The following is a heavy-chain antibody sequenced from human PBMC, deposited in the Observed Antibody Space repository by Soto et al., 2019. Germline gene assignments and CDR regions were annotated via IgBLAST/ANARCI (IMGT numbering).Heavy chain of an antibody. V-gene: IGHV3-49*03. CDR2: IRSKAYGGTT. D-gene: IGHD3-10*01. CDR3: TRDYLTYYYGSGSYLRGNWFDP. Sequence: GGSLRLSSTASGFTFGDYAMSWFRQAPGKGLEWVGFIRSKAYGGTTEYAASVKGRFTISRDDSKSIAYLQMNSLKTEDTAVYYCTRDYLTYYYGSGSYLRGNWFDPWGQGTLVTVSS. J-gene: IGHJ5*02. CDR1: GFTFGDYA.